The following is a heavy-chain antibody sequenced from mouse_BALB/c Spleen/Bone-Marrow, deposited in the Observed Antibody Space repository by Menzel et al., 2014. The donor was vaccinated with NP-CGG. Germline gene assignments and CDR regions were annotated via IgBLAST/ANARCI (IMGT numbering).Heavy chain of an antibody. CDR1: GFNIKDTY. CDR2: IDPAIFT. CDR3: ASYRYGWYFDV. J-gene: IGHJ1*01. Sequence: VQLQQSGAELVKPGASVKLSCTASGFNIKDTYLHWVKQRPEQGLDWIGRIDPAIFTKYDPKFQGKATITADTSSNAAYLHLSSLTSEDTAVYYCASYRYGWYFDVWGAGTTVTVSS. D-gene: IGHD2-14*01. V-gene: IGHV14-3*02.